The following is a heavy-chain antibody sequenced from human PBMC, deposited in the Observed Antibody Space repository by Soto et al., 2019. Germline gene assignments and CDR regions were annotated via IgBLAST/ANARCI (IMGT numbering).Heavy chain of an antibody. CDR3: AGANSSSWYKVEYKLFDP. V-gene: IGHV4-59*01. D-gene: IGHD6-6*01. CDR2: MYHNEAT. J-gene: IGHJ5*02. CDR1: GASINSFY. Sequence: SETLSLTCTVSGASINSFYWSCIRQYPGKGLEWIVFMYHNEATNYNPSLKSRVNISLDTSKNHVSLNLNAVNAADTAVYYCAGANSSSWYKVEYKLFDPVGQGTLVPVSS.